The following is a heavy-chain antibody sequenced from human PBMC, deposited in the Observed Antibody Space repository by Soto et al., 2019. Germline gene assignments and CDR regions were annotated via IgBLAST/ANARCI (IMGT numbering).Heavy chain of an antibody. CDR3: AGDPDSHYNDSHASSYP. Sequence: QVQLVQSGAEVKKPGSSVKVSCKASGGTFSTYTITWVRQAPGQGLEWMGRIIPIIGIITYAQKFQGRVTISADQVTGTAYMELTGLRSDDTAVYYCAGDPDSHYNDSHASSYPWGQGTLVTVSS. D-gene: IGHD4-4*01. CDR2: IIPIIGII. J-gene: IGHJ5*02. CDR1: GGTFSTYT. V-gene: IGHV1-69*08.